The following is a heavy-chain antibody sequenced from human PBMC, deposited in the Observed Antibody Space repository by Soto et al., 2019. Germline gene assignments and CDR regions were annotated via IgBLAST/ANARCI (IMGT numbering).Heavy chain of an antibody. D-gene: IGHD3-16*01. CDR1: GFTFSSYA. Sequence: QVQLVESGGGVVQPGRSLRLSCAASGFTFSSYAMHWVRQAPGKGLEWVAVISYDGSNKYYADSVKGRFTISRDNSKNTLYLQMTSLRAEDTAVYYCARTLGTITFGGRMDVWGQGTTVTVSS. V-gene: IGHV3-30-3*01. CDR2: ISYDGSNK. J-gene: IGHJ6*02. CDR3: ARTLGTITFGGRMDV.